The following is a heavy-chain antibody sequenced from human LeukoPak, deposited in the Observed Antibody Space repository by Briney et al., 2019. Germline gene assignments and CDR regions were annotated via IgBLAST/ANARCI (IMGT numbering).Heavy chain of an antibody. J-gene: IGHJ5*02. CDR2: ISYDGSNK. V-gene: IGHV3-30*18. D-gene: IGHD3-22*01. CDR1: GFTFSSYG. CDR3: AKAPHYDSSGYYFPNFPIGP. Sequence: GGTLRLSCAASGFTFSSYGMHWVRQAPGKGLEWVAVISYDGSNKYYADSVKGRFTISRDNSKNTLYLQMNSLRAEDTAVYYCAKAPHYDSSGYYFPNFPIGPWGQGTLVTVSS.